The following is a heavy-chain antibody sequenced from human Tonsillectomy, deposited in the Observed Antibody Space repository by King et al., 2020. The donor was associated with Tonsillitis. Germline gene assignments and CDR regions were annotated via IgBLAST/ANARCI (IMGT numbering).Heavy chain of an antibody. D-gene: IGHD3-22*01. Sequence: VQLVESGGGLVKPGGSLRLSCAASGFTFSSYSMNWVRQAPGKGLEWVSSISSSSSYIYYADSVKCRFTMSRDNAKNSLYLQMNSLRAEATAVYYCARGFYNYYDSSGYYYAFDYWGQGTLVTVSS. V-gene: IGHV3-21*01. CDR3: ARGFYNYYDSSGYYYAFDY. CDR1: GFTFSSYS. J-gene: IGHJ4*02. CDR2: ISSSSSYI.